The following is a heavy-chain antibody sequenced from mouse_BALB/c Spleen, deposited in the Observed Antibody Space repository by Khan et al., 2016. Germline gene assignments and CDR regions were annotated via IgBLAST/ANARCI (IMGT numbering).Heavy chain of an antibody. D-gene: IGHD1-1*01. Sequence: VQLQQSGPELVKPGASVKMSCKASGYTFTSYVMHWVKQKPGQGLEWIGYINPYTDGTKYNEKFKGKATLTSDKSSSTAYMELSRLNSEDSAVXYCERKNYYGSSFYWYFDVWGAGTTVTVSS. V-gene: IGHV1S136*01. CDR1: GYTFTSYV. CDR3: ERKNYYGSSFYWYFDV. J-gene: IGHJ1*01. CDR2: INPYTDGT.